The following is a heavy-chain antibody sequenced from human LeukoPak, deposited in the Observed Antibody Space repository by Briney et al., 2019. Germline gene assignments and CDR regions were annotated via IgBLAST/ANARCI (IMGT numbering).Heavy chain of an antibody. V-gene: IGHV3-7*01. J-gene: IGHJ4*02. D-gene: IGHD5-24*01. CDR3: ARALGWLPENY. Sequence: GGSLRLSCAASGFTFSSYWMSWVRQAPGKGLGWVANIKQDGSEKDYVDSVKGRFTISRDNAKNSLYLQMNSLRAEDTAVYYCARALGWLPENYWGQGTLVTVSS. CDR2: IKQDGSEK. CDR1: GFTFSSYW.